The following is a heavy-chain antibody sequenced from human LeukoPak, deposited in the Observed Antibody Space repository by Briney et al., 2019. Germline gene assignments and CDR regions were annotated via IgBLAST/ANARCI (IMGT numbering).Heavy chain of an antibody. D-gene: IGHD6-19*01. CDR3: AKAHSGYSSEFDP. CDR1: GFTFSSYG. J-gene: IGHJ5*02. CDR2: IWYGGSNK. Sequence: GGSLRLSCAASGFTFSSYGMHWVRQAPGKGLEWVAVIWYGGSNKYYADSVKGRFTISRDNSKNTLYLQMNSLRAEDTAVYYCAKAHSGYSSEFDPWGQGTLVTVSS. V-gene: IGHV3-30*02.